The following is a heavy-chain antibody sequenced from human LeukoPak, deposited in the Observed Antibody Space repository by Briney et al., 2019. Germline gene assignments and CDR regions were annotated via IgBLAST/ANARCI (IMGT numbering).Heavy chain of an antibody. V-gene: IGHV1-8*02. CDR3: ARGRTSDY. Sequence: ASMKVSCKTSGYTFIDSYIHWVRQATGQGLEWMGWMNPNSGNTGYAQKFQGRVTMTRNTSISTAYMELSSLRSEDTAVYYCARGRTSDYWGQGTLVTVSS. J-gene: IGHJ4*02. CDR2: MNPNSGNT. CDR1: GYTFIDSY.